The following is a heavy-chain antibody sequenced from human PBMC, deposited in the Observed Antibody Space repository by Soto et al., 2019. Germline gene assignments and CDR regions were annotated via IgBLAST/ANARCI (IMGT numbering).Heavy chain of an antibody. CDR2: IIPFLGTT. Sequence: SVKVSCKASGGTFSRYGISWVRQAPGQGLEWMGRIIPFLGTTNYAQNFQDRLTVTADTSTNTAFMELSSLRSDDTAAYYCAREGYTSSSIHSFLDSWGQGTLVTVSS. J-gene: IGHJ4*02. V-gene: IGHV1-69*10. CDR1: GGTFSRYG. CDR3: AREGYTSSSIHSFLDS. D-gene: IGHD6-6*01.